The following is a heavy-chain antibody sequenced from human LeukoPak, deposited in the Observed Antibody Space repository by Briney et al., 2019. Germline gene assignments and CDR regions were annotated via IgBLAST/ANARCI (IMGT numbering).Heavy chain of an antibody. CDR3: ARGRHGSYPDYYYYYGMDV. CDR2: TYYRSKWYN. D-gene: IGHD1-26*01. Sequence: SQTLSLTCAISGDSVSSNSAAWNWITQSPSRGLEWLGRTYYRSKWYNDYAVSVKSRITINPDTSKNQFSLQLNSVTPEDTAVYYCARGRHGSYPDYYYYYGMDVWGQGTTVTVSS. J-gene: IGHJ6*02. V-gene: IGHV6-1*01. CDR1: GDSVSSNSAA.